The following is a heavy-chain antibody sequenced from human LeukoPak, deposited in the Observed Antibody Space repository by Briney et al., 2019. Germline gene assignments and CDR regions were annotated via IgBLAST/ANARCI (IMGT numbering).Heavy chain of an antibody. J-gene: IGHJ4*02. V-gene: IGHV3-23*01. CDR3: AKQYSSSWYGVDY. D-gene: IGHD6-13*01. Sequence: VGSLRLSCAASGFTFSRYAMSWVRQAPGKGLEWDSAISGSGGSTYYADSVKGRFTISRDNSKNTLYLQMNSLRAEDTAVYYCAKQYSSSWYGVDYWGQGTLVTVSS. CDR1: GFTFSRYA. CDR2: ISGSGGST.